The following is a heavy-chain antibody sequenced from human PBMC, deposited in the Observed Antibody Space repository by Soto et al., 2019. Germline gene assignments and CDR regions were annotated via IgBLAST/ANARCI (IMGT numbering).Heavy chain of an antibody. CDR2: INWNSGSI. CDR3: LKGHSGDFIVVEAAAILPYMDV. Sequence: GGSLRLSCAASGFTFNDYAMHWVRQAPGKGLEWVSGINWNSGSIGYADSVKGRFTISRDNAKNSLYLQMNSLRTEDTALYYCLKGHSGDFIVVEAAAILPYMDVWGKGTTVTVSS. D-gene: IGHD2-2*01. J-gene: IGHJ6*03. V-gene: IGHV3-9*01. CDR1: GFTFNDYA.